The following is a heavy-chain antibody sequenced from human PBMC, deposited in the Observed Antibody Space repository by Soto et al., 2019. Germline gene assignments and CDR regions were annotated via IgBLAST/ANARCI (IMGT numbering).Heavy chain of an antibody. V-gene: IGHV4-59*01. D-gene: IGHD3-10*01. Sequence: SQTLSLTCTVSGGSISSYYWSWIRQPPGKGLEWIGYIYYSGSTNYNPSLKSRVTISVDTSKNQFSLKLSSVTAADTAVYYCARVGHGSGSYIWGQGTLVTVSS. J-gene: IGHJ4*02. CDR1: GGSISSYY. CDR2: IYYSGST. CDR3: ARVGHGSGSYI.